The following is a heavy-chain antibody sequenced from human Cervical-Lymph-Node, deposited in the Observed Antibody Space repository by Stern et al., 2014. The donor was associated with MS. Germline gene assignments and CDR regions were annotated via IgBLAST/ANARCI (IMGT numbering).Heavy chain of an antibody. CDR3: ARDGRHTNNYGLDV. J-gene: IGHJ6*02. CDR2: IIPIIGLA. V-gene: IGHV1-69*01. Sequence: VQLVESGTEVKTPGSSVKVSCQASGGTFSVYAINWLRQAPGQGLEWMGGIIPIIGLANYAQKFQGRVTITADESTRTSSMQLTSLTSNDTAIYYCARDGRHTNNYGLDVWGQGTTVTVSS. CDR1: GGTFSVYA.